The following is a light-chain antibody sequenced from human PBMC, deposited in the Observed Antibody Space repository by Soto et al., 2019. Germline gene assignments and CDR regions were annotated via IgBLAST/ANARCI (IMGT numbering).Light chain of an antibody. V-gene: IGKV3-20*01. J-gene: IGKJ4*01. CDR3: QQYGSSPRLS. CDR2: GAS. Sequence: EIVLTQSPGTLSLSRGERATLSCRASQSLSSNFLAWYQHKPGQAPRLLIFGASSRATDIPDRFSGSGSGTDFTLTISRLEPEDFAVYYCQQYGSSPRLSFGGGTKVDI. CDR1: QSLSSNF.